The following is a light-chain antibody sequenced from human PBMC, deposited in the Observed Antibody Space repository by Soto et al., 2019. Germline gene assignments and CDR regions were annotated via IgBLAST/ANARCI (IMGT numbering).Light chain of an antibody. CDR2: GDN. J-gene: IGLJ1*01. CDR3: LLSYNGPYV. Sequence: QSVLTQPPSVSGAPGQRVSISCTGSTSNIGAPYDVHWYQHLPGTAPKLLIYGDNNRPSGVPDRFSGSKSGTSASLAITRLQAEDEADYYCLLSYNGPYVFGTGTKLTVL. CDR1: TSNIGAPYD. V-gene: IGLV1-40*01.